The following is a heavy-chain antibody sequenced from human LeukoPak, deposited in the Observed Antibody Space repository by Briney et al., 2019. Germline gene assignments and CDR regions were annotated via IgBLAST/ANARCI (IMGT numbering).Heavy chain of an antibody. V-gene: IGHV3-73*01. CDR1: GFTFSGSA. CDR2: IRTKSNNYAT. Sequence: PGGSLRLSCAASGFTFSGSAMHWVRQASGKGLEWVGRIRTKSNNYATTYGASVKGRFTISRDDSENTAYLQMNSLKTEDTAVYYCANYDNSGNYYVNYWGQGTLVTVSS. CDR3: ANYDNSGNYYVNY. J-gene: IGHJ4*02. D-gene: IGHD3-22*01.